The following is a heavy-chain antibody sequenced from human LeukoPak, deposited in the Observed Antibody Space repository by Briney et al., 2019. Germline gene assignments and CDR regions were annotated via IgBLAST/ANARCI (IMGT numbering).Heavy chain of an antibody. Sequence: GRSLRLSCAASGFTFSSYGMHWVRQAPGKGLEWVAVISYDGSNKFYADSVKGRFTISRDNSKNTLYVQMNSLRTEDTAVYYCAKGGNSWSEDYFDYWGQGTPVTVSS. CDR2: ISYDGSNK. CDR3: AKGGNSWSEDYFDY. J-gene: IGHJ4*02. D-gene: IGHD6-13*01. CDR1: GFTFSSYG. V-gene: IGHV3-30*18.